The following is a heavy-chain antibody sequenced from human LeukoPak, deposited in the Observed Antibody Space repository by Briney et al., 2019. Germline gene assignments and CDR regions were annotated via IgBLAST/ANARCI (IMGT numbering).Heavy chain of an antibody. CDR1: GFTFSTYA. D-gene: IGHD5-18*01. V-gene: IGHV3-23*01. Sequence: GGSLRLSCAASGFTFSTYAMNWVRQAPAKGLEWVSTNADSVKDRFTISRDNSKNTLYLQMNSLRAEDTAVYYCASSGYKGMGYWGQGTLVTVSS. J-gene: IGHJ4*02. CDR3: ASSGYKGMGY.